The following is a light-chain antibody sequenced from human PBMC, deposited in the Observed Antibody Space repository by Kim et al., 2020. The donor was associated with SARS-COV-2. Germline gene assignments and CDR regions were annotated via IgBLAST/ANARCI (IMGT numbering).Light chain of an antibody. CDR3: QQRSSWPLT. Sequence: SLSPGERATLSCRASQSVSIYLAWYQQRPGQAPRLLIYDVSNRATGIPARFSGSGSGTDFTLTISSLQPEDFAVYYCQQRSSWPLTFGQGTKLEI. V-gene: IGKV3-11*01. J-gene: IGKJ2*01. CDR2: DVS. CDR1: QSVSIY.